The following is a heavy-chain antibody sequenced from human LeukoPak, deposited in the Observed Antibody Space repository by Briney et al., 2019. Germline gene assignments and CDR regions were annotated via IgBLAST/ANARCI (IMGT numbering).Heavy chain of an antibody. V-gene: IGHV3-66*02. CDR3: ARDGIAAAGLPPSDY. CDR2: IYSGGST. CDR1: GYTFSNYA. Sequence: AGGSLRLSCAASGYTFSNYAMSWVRQAPGKGLEWVSVIYSGGSTYYADSVKGRFTISRDNSKNTLYLQMNSLRAEDTAVYYCARDGIAAAGLPPSDYWGQGTLVTVSS. J-gene: IGHJ4*02. D-gene: IGHD6-13*01.